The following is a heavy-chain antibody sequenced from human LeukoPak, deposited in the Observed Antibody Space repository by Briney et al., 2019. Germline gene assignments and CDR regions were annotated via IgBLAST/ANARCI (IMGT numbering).Heavy chain of an antibody. CDR2: IIPILGIA. CDR1: GGTFSSYA. CDR3: ARVRRGSGWKNYYYGMDV. J-gene: IGHJ6*02. D-gene: IGHD6-19*01. Sequence: GASVKVSCKASGGTFSSYAISWVRQAPGQGLEWMGRIIPILGIANYAQKFQGRVTITADKSTSTAYMELSSLRSEDTAVYYCARVRRGSGWKNYYYGMDVWGQGTTVTVPS. V-gene: IGHV1-69*04.